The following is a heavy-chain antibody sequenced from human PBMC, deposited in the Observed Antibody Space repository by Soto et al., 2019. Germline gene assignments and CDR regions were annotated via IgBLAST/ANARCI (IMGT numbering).Heavy chain of an antibody. CDR1: GDSISRAGYS. Sequence: LSLTCAVSGDSISRAGYSWTWIRQSPGKGLEWIGYIFHTGSTYYNPSLRSRVTISIDRSENQFSLKLNSVTAADTAVYYCARENRVGTYYFDYWGRGTLVTVSS. CDR3: ARENRVGTYYFDY. D-gene: IGHD1-26*01. J-gene: IGHJ4*02. V-gene: IGHV4-30-2*06. CDR2: IFHTGST.